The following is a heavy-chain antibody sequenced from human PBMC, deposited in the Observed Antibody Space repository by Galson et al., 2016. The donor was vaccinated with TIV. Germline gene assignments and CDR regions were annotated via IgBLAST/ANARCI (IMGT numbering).Heavy chain of an antibody. D-gene: IGHD2-21*01. V-gene: IGHV3-66*03. Sequence: SLRLSCAASGLSVTDNSMTWVRQAPGQGLEWVALIYSNGNTIYADSVKGRFTISRDNSKNMVYLQMNSLRTEDTAVYFCARERRLCGNECYLKYYYGMDVWGQGTTVTVSS. J-gene: IGHJ6*02. CDR2: IYSNGNT. CDR3: ARERRLCGNECYLKYYYGMDV. CDR1: GLSVTDNS.